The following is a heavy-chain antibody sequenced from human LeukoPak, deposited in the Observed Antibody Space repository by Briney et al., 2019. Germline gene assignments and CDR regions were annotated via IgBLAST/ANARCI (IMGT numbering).Heavy chain of an antibody. J-gene: IGHJ4*02. V-gene: IGHV4-4*07. CDR2: MLTSGNI. CDR3: AIVLVGATTHLFDY. D-gene: IGHD1-26*01. Sequence: SETLSLTCTVSGAFITSYHLSWVRQSAGKGLEWIGRMLTSGNIDYNPSLRSRVTMSQDTPKNSVSLKLSSVTAADTAVYYCAIVLVGATTHLFDYWGQGTLVTVSS. CDR1: GAFITSYH.